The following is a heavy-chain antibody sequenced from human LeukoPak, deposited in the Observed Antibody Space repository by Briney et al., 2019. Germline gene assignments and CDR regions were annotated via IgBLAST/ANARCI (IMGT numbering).Heavy chain of an antibody. Sequence: PSQTLSLTCIVSGGSTSTGDYYCSWIRQPAGKGLEWIGRIYTSGSTNYNPSLKSRVTISVDTSKNQFSLKLSSVTAADTAVYYCARERRYYGSGSSPGGNWFDPWGQGTLVTVSS. D-gene: IGHD3-10*01. CDR3: ARERRYYGSGSSPGGNWFDP. J-gene: IGHJ5*02. CDR2: IYTSGST. CDR1: GGSTSTGDYY. V-gene: IGHV4-61*02.